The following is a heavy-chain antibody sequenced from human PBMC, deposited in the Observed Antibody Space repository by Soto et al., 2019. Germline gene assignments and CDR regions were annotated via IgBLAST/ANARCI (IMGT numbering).Heavy chain of an antibody. CDR1: GGSISSSSYY. J-gene: IGHJ4*02. CDR2: IYYSGST. CDR3: ASLLGYCSGGSSYSDY. Sequence: SETLSLTCTVSGGSISSSSYYWGWIRQPPGKGLEWIGSIYYSGSTYYNPSLKSRVTISVDTSKNQFSLKLSSVTAADTAVYYCASLLGYCSGGSSYSDYWGQGTLVTVS. D-gene: IGHD2-15*01. V-gene: IGHV4-39*01.